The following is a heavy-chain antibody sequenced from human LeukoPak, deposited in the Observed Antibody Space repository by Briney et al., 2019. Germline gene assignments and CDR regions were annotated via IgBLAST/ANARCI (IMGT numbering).Heavy chain of an antibody. CDR1: GYTFTSYA. Sequence: PQASVKVSCTASGYTFTSYAMHWVRQAPGQRLEWMGWINAGNGNTKYSQKFQGRVTITRDTSASTAYMELSSLRSEDTAVYYCARGGYSSSWNYYFDYWGQGTLVTVSS. CDR2: INAGNGNT. V-gene: IGHV1-3*01. D-gene: IGHD6-13*01. J-gene: IGHJ4*02. CDR3: ARGGYSSSWNYYFDY.